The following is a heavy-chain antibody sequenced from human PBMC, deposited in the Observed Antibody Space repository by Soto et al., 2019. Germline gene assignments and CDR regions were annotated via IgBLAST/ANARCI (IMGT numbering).Heavy chain of an antibody. Sequence: PSETLSLTCAVYGGSFSGYYWSWIRQHPGKGLEWIGDINHSGSTNYNPSLKSRLTISVDTSKNQFSLKLTSVTAADTAMYYCARALQYYDCELDPWGQGTLVTVSS. CDR3: ARALQYYDCELDP. CDR1: GGSFSGYY. CDR2: INHSGST. V-gene: IGHV4-34*09. J-gene: IGHJ5*02. D-gene: IGHD3-22*01.